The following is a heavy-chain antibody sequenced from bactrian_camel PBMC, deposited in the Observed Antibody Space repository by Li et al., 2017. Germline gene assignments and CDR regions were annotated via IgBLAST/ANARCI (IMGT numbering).Heavy chain of an antibody. CDR3: AAGRGRSDCSRLEGVGY. CDR1: GHTGRMYC. Sequence: HVQLVESGGGLVQAGGSLRLSCGSSSGHTGRMYCMAWFRQSPGKDREGVAGIDSDGLATYDDSAKGRFMISKDNDKNTVYLQMNGLKPEDTAMYYCAAGRGRSDCSRLEGVGYWGQGTQVTVS. D-gene: IGHD3*01. CDR2: IDSDGLA. V-gene: IGHV3S53*01. J-gene: IGHJ4*01.